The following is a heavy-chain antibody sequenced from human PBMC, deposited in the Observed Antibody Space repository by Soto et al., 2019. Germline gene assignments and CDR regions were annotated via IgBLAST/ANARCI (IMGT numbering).Heavy chain of an antibody. Sequence: PGGSLRLSCAASGFTFSSYWMHWVRQAPGKGLVWVSRIKSDGSSTSDADSVKGRFTISRDNAKNTLYLQMNSLRAEDTAVYYCARGGTSSWFRGLDYWGQGT. D-gene: IGHD6-13*01. V-gene: IGHV3-74*01. CDR3: ARGGTSSWFRGLDY. CDR2: IKSDGSST. J-gene: IGHJ4*02. CDR1: GFTFSSYW.